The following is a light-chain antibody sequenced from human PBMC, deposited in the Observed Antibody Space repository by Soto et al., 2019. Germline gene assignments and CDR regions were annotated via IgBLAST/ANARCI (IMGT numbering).Light chain of an antibody. Sequence: SYELTQPPSVSVSPGQTARITCSGDTLPKQYAYWYQQKPGQAPVPVINKDSERPSGIPERFSGSSSGTTVTLTISGVQAEDEADYYCQSADSSGTYPVVFGGGTKLTVL. V-gene: IGLV3-25*03. J-gene: IGLJ2*01. CDR3: QSADSSGTYPVV. CDR2: KDS. CDR1: TLPKQY.